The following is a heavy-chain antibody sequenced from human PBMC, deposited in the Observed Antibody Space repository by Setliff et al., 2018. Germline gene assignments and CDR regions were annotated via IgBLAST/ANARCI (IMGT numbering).Heavy chain of an antibody. CDR2: INPSGGGT. V-gene: IGHV1-46*03. D-gene: IGHD6-19*01. Sequence: ASVKVSCKASGYTFIYYYIHWVRQAPGQGLEWMGLINPSGGGTIYARKFQGRVTMARETSTSTVYMELGGLRSEDTAVYYCARVYLAGSGWDKANALDIWGQGTMVTVS. CDR1: GYTFIYYY. J-gene: IGHJ3*02. CDR3: ARVYLAGSGWDKANALDI.